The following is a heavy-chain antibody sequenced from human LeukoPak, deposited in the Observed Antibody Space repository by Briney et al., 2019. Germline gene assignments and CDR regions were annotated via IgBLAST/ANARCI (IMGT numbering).Heavy chain of an antibody. Sequence: PSETLSLTCAVYGGSFSGYYWSWIRQPPGKGLEWIGEINHSGSTNYNPSLKSRVTISVDTSKNQFSLKLSSVTAADTAVYYCARGGRESYCGGDCYPDYWGQGTLVTVSS. V-gene: IGHV4-34*01. CDR2: INHSGST. J-gene: IGHJ4*02. CDR3: ARGGRESYCGGDCYPDY. D-gene: IGHD2-21*02. CDR1: GGSFSGYY.